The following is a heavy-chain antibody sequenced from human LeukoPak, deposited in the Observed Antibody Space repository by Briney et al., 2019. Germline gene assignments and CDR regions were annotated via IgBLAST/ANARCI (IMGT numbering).Heavy chain of an antibody. Sequence: GGSLRLSCAASGFTFSSYSMTWVRQAPGKGLEWVSSIIGSGGTTHYADSVKGRFTISRDNLMNTMYLQMNSLRAEDTAVYYCAKGRGFYYMDVWGKGSTVTISS. CDR2: IIGSGGTT. CDR1: GFTFSSYS. V-gene: IGHV3-23*01. CDR3: AKGRGFYYMDV. J-gene: IGHJ6*03.